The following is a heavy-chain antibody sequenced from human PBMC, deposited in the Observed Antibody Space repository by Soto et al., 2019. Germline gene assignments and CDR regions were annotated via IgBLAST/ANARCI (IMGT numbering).Heavy chain of an antibody. CDR2: VYRSGTT. J-gene: IGHJ4*02. V-gene: IGHV4-30-4*01. D-gene: IGHD5-18*01. CDR1: GGSISSGDYY. CDR3: ARCRLRYSNGGYYFDQ. Sequence: QVQLQESGPGLVKPSQTLSLTCTVSGGSISSGDYYWSWIRQPPGKGLEWIGYVYRSGTTYYNPSLKSRVTMSVDTSKSPFSLKLNSVTATDTAMYYCARCRLRYSNGGYYFDQWGQGTLVTVSS.